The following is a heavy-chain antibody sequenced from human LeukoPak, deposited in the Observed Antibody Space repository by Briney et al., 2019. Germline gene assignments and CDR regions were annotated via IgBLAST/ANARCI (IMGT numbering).Heavy chain of an antibody. CDR3: ARELLCSGGSCYFDY. CDR2: IYYSGST. Sequence: PSETLSLTCTVSGGSISSSSYYWGWIRQPPGKGLEWIGSIYYSGSTYYNPSLKSRVTISVDTSKTQFSLKLSSVTAADTAVYYCARELLCSGGSCYFDYWGQGTLVTVSS. D-gene: IGHD2-15*01. V-gene: IGHV4-39*02. CDR1: GGSISSSSYY. J-gene: IGHJ4*02.